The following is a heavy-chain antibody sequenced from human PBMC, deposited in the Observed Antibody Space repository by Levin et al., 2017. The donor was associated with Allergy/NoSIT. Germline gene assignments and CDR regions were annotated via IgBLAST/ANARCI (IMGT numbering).Heavy chain of an antibody. CDR3: ARGGCSSTSCLDY. Sequence: PGGSLRLSCAASGFTFSSNWMHWVRQAPGEGLVWVSEINSDGSNTNYADSVKGRFTISRDNARNTLYLQMISVRAEDTAVYYCARGGCSSTSCLDYWGQGTLVTVSS. V-gene: IGHV3-74*01. CDR1: GFTFSSNW. CDR2: INSDGSNT. D-gene: IGHD2-2*01. J-gene: IGHJ4*02.